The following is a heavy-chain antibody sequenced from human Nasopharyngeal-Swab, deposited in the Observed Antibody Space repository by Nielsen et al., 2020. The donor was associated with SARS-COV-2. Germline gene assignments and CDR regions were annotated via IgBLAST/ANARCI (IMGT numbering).Heavy chain of an antibody. CDR2: IYSDGTST. J-gene: IGHJ4*02. CDR3: ALTQGTFGGVIVMPPGPFDY. D-gene: IGHD3-16*02. Sequence: GALKISCAASGFTFSSYAMSWVRQAPGKGLEWVSVIYSDGTSTYYVDSVKGRFTISRDNSKNTLYLQMKSLRAEDTAVYYCALTQGTFGGVIVMPPGPFDYWGQGTLVTVSS. V-gene: IGHV3-23*03. CDR1: GFTFSSYA.